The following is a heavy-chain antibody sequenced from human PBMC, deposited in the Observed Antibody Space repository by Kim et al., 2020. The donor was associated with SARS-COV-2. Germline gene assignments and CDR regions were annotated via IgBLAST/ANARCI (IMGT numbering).Heavy chain of an antibody. CDR3: AINRDTAMVPIAY. J-gene: IGHJ4*02. Sequence: YAQKFQGRVTITADESTSTAYMELSSLRSEDTAVYYCAINRDTAMVPIAYWGQGTLVTVSS. D-gene: IGHD5-18*01. V-gene: IGHV1-69*01.